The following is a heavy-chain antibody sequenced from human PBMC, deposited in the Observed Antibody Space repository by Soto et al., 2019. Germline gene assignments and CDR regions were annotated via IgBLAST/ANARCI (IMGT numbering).Heavy chain of an antibody. CDR1: GYSFTSLD. CDR2: MQPSTGRT. V-gene: IGHV1-8*01. CDR3: ASGKQLRAHYYYYGMDV. Sequence: ASVKVSCKASGYSFTSLDINWVRQTAGQGLEWMGWMQPSTGRTGYAQKFQGRVTITADKSTSTAYMELSSLRSEDTAVYYCASGKQLRAHYYYYGMDVWGQGTTVTVSS. D-gene: IGHD1-1*01. J-gene: IGHJ6*02.